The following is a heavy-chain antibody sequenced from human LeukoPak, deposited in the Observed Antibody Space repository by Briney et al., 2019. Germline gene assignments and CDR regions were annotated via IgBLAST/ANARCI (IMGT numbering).Heavy chain of an antibody. CDR2: IYSGGST. Sequence: GGSLRLSCAASGFTVSNNYMSWVRQAPGKGLEWVSLIYSGGSTYYADSVKGRFTISRDNSKNTLYLRMNSLRAEDTAVYYCASYSSLDYWGQGALVTVSS. J-gene: IGHJ4*02. V-gene: IGHV3-66*01. CDR3: ASYSSLDY. CDR1: GFTVSNNY. D-gene: IGHD6-19*01.